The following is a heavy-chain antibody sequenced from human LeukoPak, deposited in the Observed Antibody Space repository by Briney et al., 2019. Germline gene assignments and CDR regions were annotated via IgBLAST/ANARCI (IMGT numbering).Heavy chain of an antibody. CDR1: GSTFSTYS. V-gene: IGHV3-48*04. CDR3: ARVRDISGHWGFLDY. Sequence: PGGSLRLSCAASGSTFSTYSMNWVRQAPGKGLEWVSYISSRSSTIYYADSVKGRFAISRDNAKNTLYLQMNSLRAEDTAVFYCARVRDISGHWGFLDYWGQGTLVTVSS. CDR2: ISSRSSTI. D-gene: IGHD6-19*01. J-gene: IGHJ4*02.